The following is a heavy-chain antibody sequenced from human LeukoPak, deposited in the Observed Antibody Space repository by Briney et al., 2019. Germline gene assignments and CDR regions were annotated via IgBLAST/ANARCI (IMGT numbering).Heavy chain of an antibody. CDR1: GDSVSSNSVA. CDR3: VRAAVVVLATMFDY. D-gene: IGHD2-15*01. J-gene: IGHJ4*02. Sequence: SQTLSLTCAISGDSVSSNSVAWNWFRQSPSRGLEWLGRTYHRSKWFNEYAFSMKIRLTIYPDTSNNQFSLVLNSVTPEDTAVYYCVRAAVVVLATMFDYWGQGTLVTVSS. CDR2: TYHRSKWFN. V-gene: IGHV6-1*01.